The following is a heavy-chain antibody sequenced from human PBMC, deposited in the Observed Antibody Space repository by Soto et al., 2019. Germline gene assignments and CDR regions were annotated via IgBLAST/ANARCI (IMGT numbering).Heavy chain of an antibody. J-gene: IGHJ4*02. CDR2: IWYDGSNK. CDR3: ARARSPGYSSSWFDY. Sequence: GGSLRLSCAASGFTFSSYGMHWVRQAPGKGLEWVAVIWYDGSNKYYADSVKGRFTISRDNSKNTLYLQMNSLRAEDTAVYYCARARSPGYSSSWFDYWGQGTLVTVSS. V-gene: IGHV3-33*01. CDR1: GFTFSSYG. D-gene: IGHD6-13*01.